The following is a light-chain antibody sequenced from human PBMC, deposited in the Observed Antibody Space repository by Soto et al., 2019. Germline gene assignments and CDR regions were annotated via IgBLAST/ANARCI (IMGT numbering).Light chain of an antibody. CDR2: SNN. CDR1: SSNIGSNT. Sequence: QSVLTQPPSASGTPGQRVTISCSGSSSNIGSNTENWYQQLPGTDPQLLIDSNNQRPPWVPDQFSGCKSGTSASLSISGRQSEDEADHYCAASGDSLNGVVFGGGTQLTVL. J-gene: IGLJ2*01. CDR3: AASGDSLNGVV. V-gene: IGLV1-44*01.